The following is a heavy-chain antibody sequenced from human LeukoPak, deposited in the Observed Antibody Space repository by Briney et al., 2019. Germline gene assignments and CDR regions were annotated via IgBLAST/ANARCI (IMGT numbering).Heavy chain of an antibody. J-gene: IGHJ5*02. D-gene: IGHD3-22*01. Sequence: GESLKISFKGSGYSFTSYWIGWVRQMPGKGLEWMGIIYPGDSDTRYSPSFQGQVTISADKSISTAYLQWSSLKASDTAMYYCARTSYYYDSSGYHAAYNWFDPWGQGTLVTVSS. CDR1: GYSFTSYW. V-gene: IGHV5-51*01. CDR2: IYPGDSDT. CDR3: ARTSYYYDSSGYHAAYNWFDP.